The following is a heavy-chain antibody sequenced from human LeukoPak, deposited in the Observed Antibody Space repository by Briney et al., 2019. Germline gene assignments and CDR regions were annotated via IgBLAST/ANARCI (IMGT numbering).Heavy chain of an antibody. D-gene: IGHD1/OR15-1a*01. Sequence: GGSLRLSCAASGFIFNNYWMILFGQAPGTGLELVANIKQDGSGLYYVESVKGRFTISRDNAKNSLYLRMTSLRAEDTAVYYCARDPGRTGFDYWGQGTLVTVSS. J-gene: IGHJ4*02. CDR3: ARDPGRTGFDY. CDR1: GFIFNNYW. V-gene: IGHV3-7*03. CDR2: IKQDGSGL.